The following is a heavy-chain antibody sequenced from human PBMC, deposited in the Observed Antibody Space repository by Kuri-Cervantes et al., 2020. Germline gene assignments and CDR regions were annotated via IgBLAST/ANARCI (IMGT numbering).Heavy chain of an antibody. V-gene: IGHV3-21*01. J-gene: IGHJ6*02. CDR3: ARDFGDNWNYFAYYGMDV. Sequence: GESLKISCAASGFTFSSYSMNWVRQATGKGLEWVSSISSSSSYIYYADSVKGRFTISRDNAKNSLYLQMNSLRAEDTAVYYCARDFGDNWNYFAYYGMDVWGQGTTVTVSS. CDR2: ISSSSSYI. CDR1: GFTFSSYS. D-gene: IGHD1-7*01.